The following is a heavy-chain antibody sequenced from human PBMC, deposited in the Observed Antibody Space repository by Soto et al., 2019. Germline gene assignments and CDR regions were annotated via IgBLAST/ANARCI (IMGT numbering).Heavy chain of an antibody. CDR3: AREERITIFGVRYYYYYMDV. CDR1: GFTFSSYG. D-gene: IGHD3-3*01. Sequence: GGSLRLSCAASGFTFSSYGMHWVGQAPGKGLEWVAVIWYDGSNKYYADSVKGRFTISRDNSKNTLYLQMNSLRAEDTAVYYCAREERITIFGVRYYYYYMDVWGKGTTVTVXS. CDR2: IWYDGSNK. V-gene: IGHV3-33*01. J-gene: IGHJ6*03.